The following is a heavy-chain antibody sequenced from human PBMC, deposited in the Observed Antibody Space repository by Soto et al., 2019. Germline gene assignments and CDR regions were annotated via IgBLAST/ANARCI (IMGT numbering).Heavy chain of an antibody. Sequence: DSVKVSCKASGYTFTSYDMNWVRQATGQGLEWMGWMNPNSANTGYAQKFQGRVTMTRNTSISTAYMELSSLRSEDTAVYYCARGRIGGSGGRCYRAFDIWGQGTMVTVSS. V-gene: IGHV1-8*01. CDR3: ARGRIGGSGGRCYRAFDI. CDR2: MNPNSANT. D-gene: IGHD2-15*01. J-gene: IGHJ3*02. CDR1: GYTFTSYD.